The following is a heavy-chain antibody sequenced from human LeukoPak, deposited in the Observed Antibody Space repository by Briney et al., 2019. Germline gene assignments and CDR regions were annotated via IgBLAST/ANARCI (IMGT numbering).Heavy chain of an antibody. CDR1: GYCFTSFG. CDR3: AREQKFGLTYSSGSLDY. V-gene: IGHV1-18*01. CDR2: VSGSSGDT. J-gene: IGHJ4*02. Sequence: SVKVSFKSSGYCFTSFGVSWVRQAPGQGREWVGWVSGSSGDTSFAPTLQGRVAMTTDTSKSTSYLELRCLRSDDTAVYYCAREQKFGLTYSSGSLDYWGQGTLVPVSS. D-gene: IGHD6-19*01.